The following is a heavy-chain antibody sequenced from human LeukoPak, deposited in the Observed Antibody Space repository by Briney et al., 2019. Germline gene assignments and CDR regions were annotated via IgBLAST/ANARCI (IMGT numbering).Heavy chain of an antibody. J-gene: IGHJ4*02. CDR3: ARDHEYSTGWYFDY. V-gene: IGHV3-48*03. D-gene: IGHD6-19*01. CDR2: ISSGGSTI. CDR1: GFPFSSFE. Sequence: GGSLRLPFEALGFPFSSFEMNWFRQAPGKGLGWISYISSGGSTIYYADSVKDRFTISRDNAKNSLFLQMNSLRAEDTALYFCARDHEYSTGWYFDYWGQGTLVTVSS.